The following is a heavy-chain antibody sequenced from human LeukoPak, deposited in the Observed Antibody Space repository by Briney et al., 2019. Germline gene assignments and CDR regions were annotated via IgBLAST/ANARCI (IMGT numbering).Heavy chain of an antibody. V-gene: IGHV3-7*01. CDR2: IKQDGSEK. J-gene: IGHJ4*02. CDR3: ARGLWEDFDY. Sequence: PGGSLRLSCAASGFIFSTYWMTWVRQAPGKGLEWVANIKQDGSEKYYVDSVKGRFTISRDNAKNSLYLQMNSLRAEDTAVYYCARGLWEDFDYWGQGTLVTVSS. D-gene: IGHD3-16*01. CDR1: GFIFSTYW.